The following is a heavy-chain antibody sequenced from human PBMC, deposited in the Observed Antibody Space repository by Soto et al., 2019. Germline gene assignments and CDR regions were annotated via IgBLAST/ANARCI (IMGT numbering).Heavy chain of an antibody. CDR2: ISAYNGNT. CDR1: GYTFSSYG. D-gene: IGHD5-18*01. CDR3: ARDRGYTFGYHYYGLDV. J-gene: IGHJ6*02. V-gene: IGHV1-18*01. Sequence: AASVKVSCKASGYTFSSYGISWVRQAPGQGLEWMGWISAYNGNTNYALKVQGRVTMTTDTSTSTAYMELRSLRADDTAVFYCARDRGYTFGYHYYGLDVWGQGTTVTVSS.